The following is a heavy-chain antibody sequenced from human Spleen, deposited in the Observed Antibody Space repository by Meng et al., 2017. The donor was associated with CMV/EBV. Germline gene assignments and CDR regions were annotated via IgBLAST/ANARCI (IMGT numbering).Heavy chain of an antibody. CDR3: ARKDTIRDYYGLDV. CDR1: GGSISSSSYY. J-gene: IGHJ6*02. D-gene: IGHD2-2*02. V-gene: IGHV4-39*07. Sequence: SETLSLTCTVSGGSISSSSYYWGWIRQPPGKGLEWIGSIYYSGSTYYNPSLKSRVTISVDTSKNQFSLKLSSVTAADAGIYYCARKDTIRDYYGLDVWGLGTTVTVSS. CDR2: IYYSGST.